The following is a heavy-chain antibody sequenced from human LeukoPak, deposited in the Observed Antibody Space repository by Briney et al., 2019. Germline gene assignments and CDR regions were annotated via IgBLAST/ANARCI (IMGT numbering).Heavy chain of an antibody. J-gene: IGHJ4*02. Sequence: PSGTLSLTCAISGYSPSSGYYWAWIRQPPGKGLEWVGSIYHSGSTYYNPPLKSRVTISVDTSKNHFSLMLTSVTAADTAVYYCARSPTIYYDSSGYITPDYFDCWGQGTLVTVSS. V-gene: IGHV4-38-2*01. CDR3: ARSPTIYYDSSGYITPDYFDC. CDR2: IYHSGST. CDR1: GYSPSSGYY. D-gene: IGHD3-22*01.